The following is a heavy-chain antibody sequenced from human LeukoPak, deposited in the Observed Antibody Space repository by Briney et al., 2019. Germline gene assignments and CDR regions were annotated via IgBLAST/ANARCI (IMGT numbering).Heavy chain of an antibody. CDR1: GFTFSSSA. V-gene: IGHV3-23*01. D-gene: IGHD6-25*01. J-gene: IGHJ4*02. Sequence: GGSLRLSCAASGFTFSSSAMSWARQAPGKGLEWVSDISGTGVYTYYADSVKGRFTVSRDNSKNTLHLQMNSLRDEDTAVYYCAKGNLQSRHSTGFDHWGQGTLVPVSS. CDR3: AKGNLQSRHSTGFDH. CDR2: ISGTGVYT.